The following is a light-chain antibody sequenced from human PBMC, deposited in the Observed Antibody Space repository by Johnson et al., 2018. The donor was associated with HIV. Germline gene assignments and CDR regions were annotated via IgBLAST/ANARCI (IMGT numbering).Light chain of an antibody. J-gene: IGLJ1*01. CDR3: GTWDNSLNVGHV. V-gene: IGLV1-51*01. CDR1: SSNIGNNY. Sequence: QSVLTQPPSVSAAPGQKVTISCSGSSSNIGNNYVSWYQQLPGTAPKLLIYDNNKRPSGIPDRFSGSKSGTSATLGITGLQTGDEADYYCGTWDNSLNVGHVFGTGTRVTVL. CDR2: DNN.